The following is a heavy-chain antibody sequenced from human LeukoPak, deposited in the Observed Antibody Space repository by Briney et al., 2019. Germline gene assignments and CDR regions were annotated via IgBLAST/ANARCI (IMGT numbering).Heavy chain of an antibody. CDR1: GGSFSDYY. Sequence: SETLSLTCTVYGGSFSDYYWSWIRQPPGKGLEWIGEINHHGSTNYNPSLKSRLTISVATSKNQFSLNLSSVTAADTAVYYCARGDQRFGSGTVNFCYFYMDVWSKGTTVTVSS. CDR3: ARGDQRFGSGTVNFCYFYMDV. CDR2: INHHGST. V-gene: IGHV4-34*01. D-gene: IGHD3-10*01. J-gene: IGHJ6*03.